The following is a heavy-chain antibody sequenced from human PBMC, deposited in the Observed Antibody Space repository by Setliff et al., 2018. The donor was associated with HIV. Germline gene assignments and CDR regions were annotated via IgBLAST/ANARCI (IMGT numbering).Heavy chain of an antibody. V-gene: IGHV1-2*06. CDR3: ARDDGFDI. Sequence: SVKVSCKASGYTFTAYYIHWVRQAPGQGLEWMGRIDPNFGGTNYAQKFQGRVSMTRDTSISTAYMELSRLRSDDTAVYYCARDDGFDIWGQGTMVTVSS. CDR1: GYTFTAYY. CDR2: IDPNFGGT. J-gene: IGHJ3*02.